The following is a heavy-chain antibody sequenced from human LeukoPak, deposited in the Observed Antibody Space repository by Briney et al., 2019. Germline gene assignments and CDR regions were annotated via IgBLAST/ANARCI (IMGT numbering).Heavy chain of an antibody. J-gene: IGHJ3*02. CDR2: ITGDGSDT. Sequence: GGSLRLSCAASGFTFTTSWMHWVRQVPGKGLLWVSRITGDGSDTSYAASVKGRFTISRDNAKNTLFLQMNSLRAEDTAVYYCARDTGGDDAFDIWGQGTLVTASS. CDR3: ARDTGGDDAFDI. CDR1: GFTFTTSW. D-gene: IGHD1-14*01. V-gene: IGHV3-74*01.